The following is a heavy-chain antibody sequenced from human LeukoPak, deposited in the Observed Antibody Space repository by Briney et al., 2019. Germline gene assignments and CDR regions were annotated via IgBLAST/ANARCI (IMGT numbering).Heavy chain of an antibody. CDR1: GFTFSSYW. V-gene: IGHV3-74*01. Sequence: PGGSLRLSCAASGFTFSSYWMHWVRQAPGKGLVWVSRISTDGSSTNSADSVKGRFTISRDNAKNTLYLQMNSLRAEDTAVYYCVGEYTSSSGRVFEIWGKGKMVTVS. CDR2: ISTDGSST. D-gene: IGHD6-6*01. J-gene: IGHJ3*02. CDR3: VGEYTSSSGRVFEI.